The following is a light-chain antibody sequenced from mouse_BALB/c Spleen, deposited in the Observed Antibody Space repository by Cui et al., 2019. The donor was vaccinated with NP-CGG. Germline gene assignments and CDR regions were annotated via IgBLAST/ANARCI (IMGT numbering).Light chain of an antibody. CDR3: ALWYSNHWV. J-gene: IGLJ1*01. CDR2: GTN. CDR1: IGAVTTSNY. Sequence: QAVVTQESAITTSPGETVTLTCRSSIGAVTTSNYANWVQEKPDHFFTGLIGGTNNRAPSVPSRFSSSLIGDKAAPTITRAQTEDEALYFCALWYSNHWVFGGGTKLTVL. V-gene: IGLV1*01.